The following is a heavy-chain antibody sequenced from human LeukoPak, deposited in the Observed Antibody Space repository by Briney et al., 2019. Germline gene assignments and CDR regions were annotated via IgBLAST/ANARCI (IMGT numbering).Heavy chain of an antibody. J-gene: IGHJ4*02. V-gene: IGHV1-69*05. CDR2: IIPIFGTA. CDR3: ARERGFIAVAGAFDY. Sequence: SVKVSCRTPGGTFSSDAISWVRQAPGQGLEWMGRIIPIFGTANYAQKFQGRVTITTDESTSTAYMELSSLRSEDTAVYYCARERGFIAVAGAFDYWGQGTLVTVSS. CDR1: GGTFSSDA. D-gene: IGHD6-19*01.